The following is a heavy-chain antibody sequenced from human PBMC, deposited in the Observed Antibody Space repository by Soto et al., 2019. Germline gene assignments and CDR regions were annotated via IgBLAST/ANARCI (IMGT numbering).Heavy chain of an antibody. J-gene: IGHJ4*02. Sequence: PGGSHRLSCAASGFTFRSYGMHWVRQAPGKGLEWVAVISYDGSNKYYADSVKGRFTISRDNSKNTLYLQMNSLRAEDTAVYYCAKEKIRSPIAVAGTRSYYFDYWGQGTLVTVSS. CDR2: ISYDGSNK. CDR3: AKEKIRSPIAVAGTRSYYFDY. CDR1: GFTFRSYG. D-gene: IGHD6-19*01. V-gene: IGHV3-30*18.